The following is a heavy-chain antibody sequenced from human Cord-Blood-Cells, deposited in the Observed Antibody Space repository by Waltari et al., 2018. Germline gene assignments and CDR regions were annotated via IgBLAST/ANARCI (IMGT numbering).Heavy chain of an antibody. V-gene: IGHV4-4*07. Sequence: QVQLQESGPGLVKPSETLSLTCTVSGGSISSYYWSWIRQPAGKGLEWIGRIYTSGSTNYNPSLKSRVTMSVDTSKHQFSLKLSSVTAADTAVYYCARGTFLGDPYYFDYWGQGTLVTVSS. CDR3: ARGTFLGDPYYFDY. CDR2: IYTSGST. J-gene: IGHJ4*02. D-gene: IGHD3-16*01. CDR1: GGSISSYY.